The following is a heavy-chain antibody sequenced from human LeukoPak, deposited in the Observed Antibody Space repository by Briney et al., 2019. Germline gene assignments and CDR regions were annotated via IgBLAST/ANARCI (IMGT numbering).Heavy chain of an antibody. CDR3: ATPLFKWEGH. Sequence: GGSLRLSCAASGFPFGDFAMTWVRQAPGKGLEWVSAISGSGGSTYYADSVKGRFTISRDNSKNTLYLQMNSLRAEDTAVYYCATPLFKWEGHWGQGTLVTVSS. CDR2: ISGSGGST. CDR1: GFPFGDFA. V-gene: IGHV3-23*01. D-gene: IGHD1-26*01. J-gene: IGHJ4*02.